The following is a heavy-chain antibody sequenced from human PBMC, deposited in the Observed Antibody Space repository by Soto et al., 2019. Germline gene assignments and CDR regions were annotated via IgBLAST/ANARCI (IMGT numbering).Heavy chain of an antibody. CDR2: IYHSGST. D-gene: IGHD6-19*01. CDR1: GGSISSSNW. V-gene: IGHV4-4*02. Sequence: PSETLSLTCAVSGGSISSSNWWSWVRQPPGKGLEWIGEIYHSGSTNYNPSLKSRVTISVDKSKNQFSLKLSSVTAADTAVYYCARASVEQWLIFDYWGQGTLVTVS. J-gene: IGHJ4*02. CDR3: ARASVEQWLIFDY.